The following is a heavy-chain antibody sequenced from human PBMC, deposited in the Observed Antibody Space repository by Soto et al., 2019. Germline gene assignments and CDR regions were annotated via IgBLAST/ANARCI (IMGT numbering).Heavy chain of an antibody. CDR2: IYPGNSNT. J-gene: IGHJ4*02. CDR1: GYSFTNYW. Sequence: GESLKISCQGSGYSFTNYWIGWVRQMPGTGLEWLGIIYPGNSNTRYSPSFEGQVTMSADKSINTAYLQWSSLRASDTAIYFCARSSDVGLASLFEYWGQGTQVTVSS. CDR3: ARSSDVGLASLFEY. V-gene: IGHV5-51*01.